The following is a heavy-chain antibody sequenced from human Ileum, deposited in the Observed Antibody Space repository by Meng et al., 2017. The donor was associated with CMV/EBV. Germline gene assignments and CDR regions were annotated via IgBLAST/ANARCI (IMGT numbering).Heavy chain of an antibody. Sequence: GESLKISCAASGFLFSRAWMSWVRQAPGKGLEWVGRIKSKTDGETTHYAAPVKGRFTISRDDSKNTLYLQMNNLETEDTAMYYCSPDTPPHWVFDYWGQGTLVTVSS. V-gene: IGHV3-15*01. CDR1: GFLFSRAW. J-gene: IGHJ4*02. D-gene: IGHD7-27*01. CDR3: SPDTPPHWVFDY. CDR2: IKSKTDGETT.